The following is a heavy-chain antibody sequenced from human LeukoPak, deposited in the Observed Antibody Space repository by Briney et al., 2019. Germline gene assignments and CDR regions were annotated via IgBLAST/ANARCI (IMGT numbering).Heavy chain of an antibody. V-gene: IGHV4-59*01. CDR2: IYYSGST. CDR1: GGSISSYY. D-gene: IGHD3-22*01. CDR3: ARDYYDSSGYYWGRYFDY. J-gene: IGHJ4*02. Sequence: PSETLSLTCTVSGGSISSYYWSWIRQPPGKGLQWIGYIYYSGSTNYNPSLKSRVTISVDTSKNQFSLKLSSVTAADTAVYYCARDYYDSSGYYWGRYFDYWGQGTLVTVSS.